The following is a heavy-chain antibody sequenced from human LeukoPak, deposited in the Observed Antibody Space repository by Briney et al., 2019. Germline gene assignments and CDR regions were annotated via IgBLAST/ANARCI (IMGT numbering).Heavy chain of an antibody. CDR3: AKDPDIVVVVAASFDY. D-gene: IGHD2-15*01. CDR2: ISGSGGST. Sequence: PGGSLRLSCAASGFTFSSYAMSWVRQAPGKGLEWVLAISGSGGSTYYADSVKGRFTISRDNSKNTLYLQMNSLRAEDTAVYYCAKDPDIVVVVAASFDYWGQGTLVTVSS. J-gene: IGHJ4*02. V-gene: IGHV3-23*01. CDR1: GFTFSSYA.